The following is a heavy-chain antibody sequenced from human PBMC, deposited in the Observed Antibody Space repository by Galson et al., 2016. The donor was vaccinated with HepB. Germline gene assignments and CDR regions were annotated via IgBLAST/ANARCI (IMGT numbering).Heavy chain of an antibody. CDR1: GFTFNSYA. V-gene: IGHV3-23*01. CDR2: ISGSGGST. CDR3: AKGGVPAVYYYYYGMDV. Sequence: SLRLSCAVSGFTFNSYAMTWVRQAPGKGLEWVSGISGSGGSTYYADSVKGRFTISRDNSKNTLYLQVNSLRAEDTAVYYCAKGGVPAVYYYYYGMDVWGQGTTVTVSS. D-gene: IGHD2-2*01. J-gene: IGHJ6*02.